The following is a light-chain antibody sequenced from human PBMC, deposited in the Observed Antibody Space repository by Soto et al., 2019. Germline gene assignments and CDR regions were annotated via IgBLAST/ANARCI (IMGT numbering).Light chain of an antibody. J-gene: IGKJ4*01. V-gene: IGKV3-15*01. CDR3: QQYSNWPLT. CDR1: QSVSSN. CDR2: GAS. Sequence: EILMTQSPATLSVSPGEGATLSCRASQSVSSNLAWYQQKPGQAPRLLILGASTRATGIPARFSGSGSGAEFSLTISALQSEDIATHYCQQYSNWPLTFGGGTKVGVK.